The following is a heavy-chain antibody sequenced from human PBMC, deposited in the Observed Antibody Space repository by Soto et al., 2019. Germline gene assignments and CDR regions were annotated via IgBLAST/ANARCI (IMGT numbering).Heavy chain of an antibody. J-gene: IGHJ4*02. CDR3: ARVPSGDKVDY. V-gene: IGHV4-30-4*01. CDR2: IHSGGTT. Sequence: QVQLQEPGPRLVEPSHTLSLTCTVSGASISNGYYSWSWIRQSPGTGLEWIGHIHSGGTTYSNPPLKSRLTISVDMSKNQCYLKLSSLTAAGTAVYYCARVPSGDKVDYWGQGTLVTVSA. D-gene: IGHD1-26*01. CDR1: GASISNGYYS.